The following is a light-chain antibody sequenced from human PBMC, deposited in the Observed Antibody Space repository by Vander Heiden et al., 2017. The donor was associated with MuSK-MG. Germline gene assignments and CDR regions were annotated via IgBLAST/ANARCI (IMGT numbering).Light chain of an antibody. CDR1: KLGNKY. J-gene: IGLJ2*01. V-gene: IGLV3-1*01. Sequence: SYELTQPPSVSVSPGQTASITCSGDKLGNKYTYWYQQKPGQSPVLVIYEDSKRPSGIPERLSGANSGNTATLTISGTQAMDEADYYCQAWDSSTVVFGGGTRLTVL. CDR2: EDS. CDR3: QAWDSSTVV.